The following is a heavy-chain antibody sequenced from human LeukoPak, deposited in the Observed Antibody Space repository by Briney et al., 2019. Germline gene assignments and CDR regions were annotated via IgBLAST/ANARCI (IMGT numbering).Heavy chain of an antibody. CDR1: DDSISYYY. D-gene: IGHD4-17*01. CDR3: AREGNYGDYLPPYDF. V-gene: IGHV4-59*13. J-gene: IGHJ4*02. Sequence: SETLSLTCTVSDDSISYYYWSWIRQPPGKGLERIGNMYDSGRNNYNPSLKSRVTMSIDTSKNQFYLKLTSVTAADTATYYCAREGNYGDYLPPYDFWGQGTLVTVSS. CDR2: MYDSGRN.